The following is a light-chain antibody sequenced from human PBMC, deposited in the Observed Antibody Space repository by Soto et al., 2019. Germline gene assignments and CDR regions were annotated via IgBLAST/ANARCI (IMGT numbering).Light chain of an antibody. CDR1: QSVSSSS. Sequence: EIVLTQSPGTLSLSPGERATLSCRASQSVSSSSLAWYQQKPGQAPRLLIYDTSTRATGIPARFSGSGSGTEFTLTISSLQSEDAAVYYCQQRSNWPPITFGQGTRPEI. CDR3: QQRSNWPPIT. J-gene: IGKJ5*01. V-gene: IGKV3D-20*02. CDR2: DTS.